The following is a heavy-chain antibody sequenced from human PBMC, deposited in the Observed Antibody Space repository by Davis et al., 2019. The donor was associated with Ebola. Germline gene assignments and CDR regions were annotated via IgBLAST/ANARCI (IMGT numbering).Heavy chain of an antibody. Sequence: SETLSLTCTVSGGSISSVGYYWSWIRQPPGKGLEWIGYVYYSGTTNYNPSLKSRVTTSVDTSKNQFSLKLSSVTAADTAVYYCAKVRSSGWFYSYGLDVWGKGTTVTVSS. V-gene: IGHV4-61*08. J-gene: IGHJ6*04. CDR2: VYYSGTT. CDR3: AKVRSSGWFYSYGLDV. CDR1: GGSISSVGYY. D-gene: IGHD6-19*01.